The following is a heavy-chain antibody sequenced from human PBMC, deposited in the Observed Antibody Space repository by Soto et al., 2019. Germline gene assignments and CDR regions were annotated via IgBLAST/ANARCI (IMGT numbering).Heavy chain of an antibody. CDR1: GFIFSYYA. Sequence: GGSLRLSCAAYGFIFSYYAMHWVRQAPGKGLEWVAVISHDGSNKYYADSVEGRFTISRDNSENTLYLQINSLRTEDTAVYYCARVDRTVTTYYYYGMDVWGQMPTVTFS. CDR2: ISHDGSNK. J-gene: IGHJ6*02. D-gene: IGHD4-4*01. CDR3: ARVDRTVTTYYYYGMDV. V-gene: IGHV3-30-3*01.